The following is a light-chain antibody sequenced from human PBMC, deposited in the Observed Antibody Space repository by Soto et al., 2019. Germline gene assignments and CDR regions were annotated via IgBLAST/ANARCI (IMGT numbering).Light chain of an antibody. J-gene: IGKJ5*01. Sequence: IQLTQSPSFLSASVGDRVTSTCRASQGITSFLAWYQQKPGKAPKLLIYAASTLQTGVPSRFSGSGSGTEFTLTISSLQPEDFATYYCQQLNTYPPTFGQGTRLEI. CDR1: QGITSF. CDR2: AAS. CDR3: QQLNTYPPT. V-gene: IGKV1-9*01.